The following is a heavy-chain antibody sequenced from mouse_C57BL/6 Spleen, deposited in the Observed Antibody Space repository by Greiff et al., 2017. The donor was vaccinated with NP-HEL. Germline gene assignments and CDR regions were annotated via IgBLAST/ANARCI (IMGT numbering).Heavy chain of an antibody. CDR3: ARDGYYPYYAMDY. CDR2: ISSGSSTI. V-gene: IGHV5-17*01. D-gene: IGHD2-3*01. J-gene: IGHJ4*01. CDR1: GFTFSDYG. Sequence: EVNVVESGGGLVKPGGSLKLSCAASGFTFSDYGMHWVRQAPEKGLEWVAYISSGSSTIYPADTVKGRFTISRDNAKNTLFLQMTSLRSEDTAMYYCARDGYYPYYAMDYWGQGTSVTVSS.